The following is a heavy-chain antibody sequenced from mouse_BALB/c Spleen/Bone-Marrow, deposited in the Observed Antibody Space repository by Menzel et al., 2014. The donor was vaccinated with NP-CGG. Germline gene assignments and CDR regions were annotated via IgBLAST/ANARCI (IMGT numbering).Heavy chain of an antibody. CDR3: ARSRDGYVSFAY. V-gene: IGHV1-7*01. CDR1: GYTFTSYW. Sequence: VKLMESGAELAKPGASVKMSCKASGYTFTSYWMHWVKQRPGQGLEWIGYINPSTGYTEYNQKFKDKATLTADKSSSTAYMQLSSLTSEDSAVCYCARSRDGYVSFAYWCRGTLVTVSA. J-gene: IGHJ3*01. CDR2: INPSTGYT. D-gene: IGHD2-2*01.